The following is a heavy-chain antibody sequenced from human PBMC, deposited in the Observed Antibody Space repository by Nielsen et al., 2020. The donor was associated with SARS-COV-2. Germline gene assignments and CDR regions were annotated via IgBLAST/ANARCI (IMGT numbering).Heavy chain of an antibody. D-gene: IGHD1-26*01. V-gene: IGHV3-23*01. J-gene: IGHJ4*02. CDR3: ARDSAGLGGSYYGDY. Sequence: GGSLRLSCAASGFTFSSYAMSWVRQAPGKGLEWVSAISGSGGSTYYADSVKGRFTISRDNSKNTLYLQMNSLRAEDTAVYYCARDSAGLGGSYYGDYWGQGTLVTVSS. CDR1: GFTFSSYA. CDR2: ISGSGGST.